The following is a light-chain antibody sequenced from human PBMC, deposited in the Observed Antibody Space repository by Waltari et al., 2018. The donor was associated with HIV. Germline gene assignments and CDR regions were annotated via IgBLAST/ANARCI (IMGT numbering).Light chain of an antibody. CDR2: NTN. J-gene: IGLJ3*02. Sequence: QTVVTQEPSFSVSPGGTVTLTCGLSSGSISISYYPSWYQQTPGQAPRTLIYNTNTRSSGVPDRFSGSILGNKAALTITGAQADDESDYYCVLYMGSGIWVFGGGTKVTVL. CDR3: VLYMGSGIWV. CDR1: SGSISISYY. V-gene: IGLV8-61*01.